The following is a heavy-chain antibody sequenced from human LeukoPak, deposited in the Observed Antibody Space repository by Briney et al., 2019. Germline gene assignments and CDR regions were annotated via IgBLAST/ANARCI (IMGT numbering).Heavy chain of an antibody. D-gene: IGHD6-13*01. CDR3: AKHSSSWFFDY. V-gene: IGHV3-23*01. CDR2: ISGSGGST. CDR1: GFTFNNYG. Sequence: TGGSLRLSCVSSGFTFNNYGMSWVRQAPGKGLEWVSSISGSGGSTNYADSVKGRFTISRDNSKNALYLQMNSLRAEDTAVYYCAKHSSSWFFDYWGQGTLVTVSS. J-gene: IGHJ4*02.